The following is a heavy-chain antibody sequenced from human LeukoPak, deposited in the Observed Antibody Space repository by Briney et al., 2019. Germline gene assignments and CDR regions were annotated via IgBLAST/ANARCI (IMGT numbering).Heavy chain of an antibody. CDR2: IKQDGSEK. Sequence: GGSLRLSCVASGFTFSSSWMSWVRQAPGKGLEWVANIKQDGSEKYYVDSVKGRFTISRDNAKNSLYLQMNSLRAEDSAVYYCARDSSSGYYYWFDPWGQGTLVTVSS. D-gene: IGHD3-22*01. J-gene: IGHJ5*02. CDR1: GFTFSSSW. CDR3: ARDSSSGYYYWFDP. V-gene: IGHV3-7*03.